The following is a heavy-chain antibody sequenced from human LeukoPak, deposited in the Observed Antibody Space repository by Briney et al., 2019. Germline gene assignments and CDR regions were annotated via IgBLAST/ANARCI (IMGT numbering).Heavy chain of an antibody. Sequence: SEALSLTCTVSGGSTDSYYYWSWIRQPPGKGLEWIGYIDYSGRTKYNPSLQSRVTISVDTSKTQFSLRLGSVTAADTAVYFCASNIPTPTTSPPLGYWGQGTLVTVSS. J-gene: IGHJ4*02. CDR2: IDYSGRT. V-gene: IGHV4-59*08. D-gene: IGHD1-1*01. CDR1: GGSTDSYYY. CDR3: ASNIPTPTTSPPLGY.